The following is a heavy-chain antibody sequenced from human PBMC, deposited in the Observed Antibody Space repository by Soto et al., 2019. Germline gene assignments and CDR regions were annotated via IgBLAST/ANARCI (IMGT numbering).Heavy chain of an antibody. CDR3: TTGATSGRYVNDYYGIDV. D-gene: IGHD5-12*01. CDR1: GDSVASNRAA. V-gene: IGHV6-1*01. J-gene: IGHJ6*02. Sequence: SQTLSLTCAISGDSVASNRAAWNWIRQSPSRGLEWLGRTYYRSKWYTDYAESVKSRITINTDTSKNQVSLQLKSVTPEDTAVYYCTTGATSGRYVNDYYGIDVWGQGTTVTVSS. CDR2: TYYRSKWYT.